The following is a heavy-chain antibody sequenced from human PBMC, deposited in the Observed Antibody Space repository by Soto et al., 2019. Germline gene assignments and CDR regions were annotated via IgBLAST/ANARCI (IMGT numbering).Heavy chain of an antibody. CDR1: GFTFSSYA. CDR3: AKESSVTHREIYFDY. Sequence: GGSLRLSCAASGFTFSSYAMSWVRQAPGKGLEWVSAISGSGGSTYYADSVKGRLPISRDNSKNTLYLQMNSLSAEDTAVYYCAKESSVTHREIYFDYWGQGTLVTVSS. V-gene: IGHV3-23*01. D-gene: IGHD4-17*01. J-gene: IGHJ4*02. CDR2: ISGSGGST.